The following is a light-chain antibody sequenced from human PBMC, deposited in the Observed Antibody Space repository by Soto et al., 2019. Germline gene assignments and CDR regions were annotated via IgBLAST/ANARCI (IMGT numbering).Light chain of an antibody. J-gene: IGKJ1*01. Sequence: DIVLTQSPLSLPVTPGEPASISCRSSQSLLQSNGNHYLDWYLQKPGQSPQVLIYLGSNRASGVPDRFSGSGSGTDFTLKISRVEAEDVGVYYCMQALQTPWTFGLGTKVEIK. CDR2: LGS. CDR3: MQALQTPWT. V-gene: IGKV2-28*01. CDR1: QSLLQSNGNHY.